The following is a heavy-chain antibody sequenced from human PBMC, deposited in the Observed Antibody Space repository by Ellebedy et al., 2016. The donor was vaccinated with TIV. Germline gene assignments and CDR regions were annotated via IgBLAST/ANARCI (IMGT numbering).Heavy chain of an antibody. Sequence: GGSLRLSCAASGFSLSSYWMTWVRQAPGKGLEWVANINQDGSDKYYVDSVKGRFTISRDNGKNSVYLQMNSLRTEDTALYYCARDGAYGDYLSPAHAFEIWGQGTVVAVSS. D-gene: IGHD4-17*01. CDR3: ARDGAYGDYLSPAHAFEI. V-gene: IGHV3-7*03. J-gene: IGHJ3*02. CDR1: GFSLSSYW. CDR2: INQDGSDK.